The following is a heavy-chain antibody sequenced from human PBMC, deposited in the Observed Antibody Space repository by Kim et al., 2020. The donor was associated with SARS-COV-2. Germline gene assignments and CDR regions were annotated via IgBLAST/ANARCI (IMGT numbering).Heavy chain of an antibody. CDR1: GFSLTTSGVG. D-gene: IGHD3-22*01. Sequence: SGPTLVNPTQTLTLTCTFSGFSLTTSGVGVGWIRQPPGKALEWLALIYWDDDKRYSPSLKNRLTITKDTSKNQVVFTMTNMDPVDTATYYCAHVDYYYDRSGSRDAFDFCGQGTMVTVSS. CDR3: AHVDYYYDRSGSRDAFDF. V-gene: IGHV2-5*02. J-gene: IGHJ3*01. CDR2: IYWDDDK.